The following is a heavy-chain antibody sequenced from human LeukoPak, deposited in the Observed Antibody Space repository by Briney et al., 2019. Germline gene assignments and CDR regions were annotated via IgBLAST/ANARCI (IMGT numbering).Heavy chain of an antibody. D-gene: IGHD1-26*01. CDR3: ARMGGSWELIQ. V-gene: IGHV3-7*01. CDR1: GFTFPNYW. CDR2: IRQDGSEK. J-gene: IGHJ4*02. Sequence: GGSLRLSCAASGFTFPNYWMSWVRQAPGKGLEWVANIRQDGSEKFYVDSVKGRFTISRDNDKSSLYLQMNSLRGEDTAVYFCARMGGSWELIQWGQGTLVTVS.